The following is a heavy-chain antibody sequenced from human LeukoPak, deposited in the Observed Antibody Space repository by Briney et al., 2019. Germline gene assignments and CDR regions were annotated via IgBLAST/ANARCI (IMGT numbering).Heavy chain of an antibody. CDR1: GGSISSGGYY. J-gene: IGHJ3*02. V-gene: IGHV4-31*03. CDR3: ARIPDSGYYNGYAFDI. D-gene: IGHD3-3*01. Sequence: SQTLSLTCTVSGGSISSGGYYWSWIRQHPGKGLEWIGYIYYSGSTYYNPSLKSRVTISVDTSKNQFSLKLSSVTAADTAVYYCARIPDSGYYNGYAFDIWGQGTMVTVPS. CDR2: IYYSGST.